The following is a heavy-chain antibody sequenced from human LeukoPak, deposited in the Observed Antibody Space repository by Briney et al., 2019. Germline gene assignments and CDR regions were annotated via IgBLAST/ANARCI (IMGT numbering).Heavy chain of an antibody. V-gene: IGHV4-34*01. CDR1: GGSFSGYY. CDR2: INHSGST. Sequence: PSETLSLTCAVYGGSFSGYYWSWIRQPPGKGLEWIGEINHSGSTNYNPSLKSRVTISVDTSKNQFSLKLSSVTAADTAVYYCARGRGYDSSGDYWGQGTLVTVSS. D-gene: IGHD3-22*01. CDR3: ARGRGYDSSGDY. J-gene: IGHJ4*02.